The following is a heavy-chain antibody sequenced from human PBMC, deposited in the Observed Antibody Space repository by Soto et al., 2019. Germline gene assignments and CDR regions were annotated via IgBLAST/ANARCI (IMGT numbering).Heavy chain of an antibody. CDR2: IYYSGST. CDR1: GGSISSSSYY. V-gene: IGHV4-39*01. J-gene: IGHJ4*02. Sequence: QLQLQESGPGLVKPSETLSLTCTVSGGSISSSSYYWGWIRQPPGKGLEWIGSIYYSGSTYYNPSLKSRVTISVDTSKNPFSLKLSSVTAADTAVYYCARLSKPAGGDRYYYDSSGYYYFDYWGQGTLVTVSS. CDR3: ARLSKPAGGDRYYYDSSGYYYFDY. D-gene: IGHD3-22*01.